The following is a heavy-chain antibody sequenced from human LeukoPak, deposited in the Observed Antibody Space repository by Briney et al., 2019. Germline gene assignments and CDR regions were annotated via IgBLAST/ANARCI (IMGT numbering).Heavy chain of an antibody. CDR1: GFTFDDYA. D-gene: IGHD3-10*01. Sequence: GRSLRLSCAASGFTFDDYAMHWVRQAPGKGLEWVSGISWNSGDIVYADSVKGRFTISRDNAKNSLYLQMNSLRAEDTALYYCAKDYGSGNYHTTAFDYWGQGTLVTVSS. J-gene: IGHJ4*02. CDR2: ISWNSGDI. CDR3: AKDYGSGNYHTTAFDY. V-gene: IGHV3-9*01.